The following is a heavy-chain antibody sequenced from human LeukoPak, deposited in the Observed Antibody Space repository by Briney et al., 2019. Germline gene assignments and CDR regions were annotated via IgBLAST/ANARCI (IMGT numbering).Heavy chain of an antibody. D-gene: IGHD3-3*01. V-gene: IGHV3-23*01. J-gene: IGHJ4*02. CDR1: GFTFKNYV. CDR2: IYGSGVSI. Sequence: GGSLRLSCVASGFTFKNYVMNWVRQAPGKGLEWLATIYGSGVSISYADSVKGRFTISRDNFMSTVYLQMNSLRAEDTAVYYCAKDRQTITIFGVVNTPRANFDYWGQGTLVTVSS. CDR3: AKDRQTITIFGVVNTPRANFDY.